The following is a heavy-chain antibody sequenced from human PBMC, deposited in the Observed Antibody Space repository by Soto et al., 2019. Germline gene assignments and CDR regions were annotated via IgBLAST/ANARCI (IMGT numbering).Heavy chain of an antibody. CDR3: ASYTDCGDCGSGIPFDY. CDR1: GGSISSGGYY. D-gene: IGHD3-10*01. CDR2: IYYSGST. Sequence: SETLSLTCTVSGGSISSGGYYWSWIRQHPGKGLEWIGYIYYSGSTYYNPSLKSRVTISVDTSKNQFSLKLSSVTAADTAVYYCASYTDCGDCGSGIPFDYWGQGTLVTVSS. V-gene: IGHV4-31*03. J-gene: IGHJ4*02.